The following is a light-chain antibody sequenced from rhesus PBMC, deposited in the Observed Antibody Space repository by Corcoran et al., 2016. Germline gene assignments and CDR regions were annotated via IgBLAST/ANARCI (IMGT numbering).Light chain of an antibody. CDR3: QQYNSAPYS. CDR1: QRICSW. V-gene: IGKV1-16*01. Sequence: DIQMTQSPSSLSASVGDKVTITCQASQRICSWIPWYQQKPGKAPKPLIYTASSLESGVPSRFRGSGSGTDFTLTISSLRPEDFATYYSQQYNSAPYSFGQGTKVEIK. CDR2: TAS. J-gene: IGKJ2*01.